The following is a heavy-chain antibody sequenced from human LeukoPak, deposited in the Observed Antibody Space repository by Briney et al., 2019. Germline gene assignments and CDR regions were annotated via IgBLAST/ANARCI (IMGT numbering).Heavy chain of an antibody. CDR1: GGSISSYY. V-gene: IGHV4-59*01. D-gene: IGHD3-9*01. J-gene: IGHJ5*02. Sequence: SETLSLTCTVSGGSISSYYWSWIRQPPWKGLEWIGYIYYSGSTNYNPSLKSRVTISVDTSKNQFSLKLSSVTAADTAVYYCARGITYYDIMTGTNWFDPWGQGTLVTVSS. CDR3: ARGITYYDIMTGTNWFDP. CDR2: IYYSGST.